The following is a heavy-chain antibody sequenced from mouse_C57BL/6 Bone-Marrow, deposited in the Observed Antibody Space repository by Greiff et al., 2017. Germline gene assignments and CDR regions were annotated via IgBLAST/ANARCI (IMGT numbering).Heavy chain of an antibody. Sequence: EVQLQESGTVLARPGASVKMSCKTSGYTFTSYWMHWVKQRPGQGLEWIGAIYPGNSDTSYNQKFKGKAKLTAVTSASTAYLELSSLTNEDSAVYYCTRSLYYGYDGDAMDDWGQGTSVTVSS. D-gene: IGHD2-2*01. CDR2: IYPGNSDT. CDR1: GYTFTSYW. CDR3: TRSLYYGYDGDAMDD. J-gene: IGHJ4*01. V-gene: IGHV1-5*01.